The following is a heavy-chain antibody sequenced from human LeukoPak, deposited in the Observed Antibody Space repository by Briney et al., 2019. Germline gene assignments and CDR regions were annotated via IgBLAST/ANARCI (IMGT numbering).Heavy chain of an antibody. V-gene: IGHV3-48*03. J-gene: IGHJ4*02. D-gene: IGHD2-21*01. Sequence: GGSLRLSCAASGFTFSSYEMNWVRQAPGKGLEWVSYISSSGSTIYYADSVKGRFAISRDNAKNSLYLQMNSLRAEDTAVYYCARDPLRWGFGYFDYWGQGTLVTVSS. CDR2: ISSSGSTI. CDR3: ARDPLRWGFGYFDY. CDR1: GFTFSSYE.